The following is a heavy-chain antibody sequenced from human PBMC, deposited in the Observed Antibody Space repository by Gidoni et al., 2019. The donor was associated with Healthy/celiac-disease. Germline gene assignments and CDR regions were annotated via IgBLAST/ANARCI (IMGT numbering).Heavy chain of an antibody. CDR1: GFTFSSDG. J-gene: IGHJ4*02. CDR2: IWYDVSNK. V-gene: IGHV3-33*01. CDR3: ARDIVVVVAATRSDYFDY. D-gene: IGHD2-15*01. Sequence: VQLVESGGGVVQPGRSLRLSCAASGFTFSSDGMHWVRQAPGKGLECVAVIWYDVSNKYYADSVKGRFTISRDNSKNTLYLQMNSLRAEDTAVYYCARDIVVVVAATRSDYFDYWGQGTLVTVSS.